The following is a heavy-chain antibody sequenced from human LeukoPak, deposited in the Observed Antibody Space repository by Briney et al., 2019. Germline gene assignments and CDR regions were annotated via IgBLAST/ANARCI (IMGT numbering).Heavy chain of an antibody. CDR3: GKGYCSSASCSYYGLDV. V-gene: IGHV3-30*18. J-gene: IGHJ6*02. Sequence: GRSLRLSCAASGFTFSSYGLHWVRQAPDKGLEWVALISNDGSNKDYADSVNGRFSISRDNSKNTLHLQMGSLRAEDTAVYYCGKGYCSSASCSYYGLDVWGQGTTVTVSS. CDR1: GFTFSSYG. D-gene: IGHD2-2*01. CDR2: ISNDGSNK.